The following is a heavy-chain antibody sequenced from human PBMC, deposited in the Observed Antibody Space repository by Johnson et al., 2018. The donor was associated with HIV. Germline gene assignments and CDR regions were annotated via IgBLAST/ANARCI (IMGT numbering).Heavy chain of an antibody. CDR1: GFTVSSNY. D-gene: IGHD4-23*01. CDR2: IYSGGST. Sequence: VQLVESGGGLLQPGESLRLSCAASGFTVSSNYMSWVRQAPGKGLEWVSVIYSGGSTYYADSVKGRFTISRDNSKNTLYLQMNSLRAEDTAVYYCATSSTVVTPHDIWGQGTMVTVSS. CDR3: ATSSTVVTPHDI. V-gene: IGHV3-66*02. J-gene: IGHJ3*02.